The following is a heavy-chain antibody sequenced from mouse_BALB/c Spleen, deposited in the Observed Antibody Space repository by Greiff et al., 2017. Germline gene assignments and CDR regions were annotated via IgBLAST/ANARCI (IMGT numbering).Heavy chain of an antibody. CDR3: ARWGTTVVAGGAMDY. CDR2: ISSGSSTI. D-gene: IGHD1-1*01. Sequence: EVNLVESGGGLVQPGGSRKLSCAASGFTFSSFGMHWVRQAPEKGLEWVAYISSGSSTIYYADTVKGRFTISRDNPKNTLFLQMTSLRSEDTAMYYCARWGTTVVAGGAMDYWGQGTSVTVSS. J-gene: IGHJ4*01. V-gene: IGHV5-17*02. CDR1: GFTFSSFG.